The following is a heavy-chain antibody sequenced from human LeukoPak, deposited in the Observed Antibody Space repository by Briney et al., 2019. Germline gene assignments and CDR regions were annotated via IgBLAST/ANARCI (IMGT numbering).Heavy chain of an antibody. V-gene: IGHV4-38-2*02. Sequence: SETLSLTCTVSGYSISSGYYWGWIRQPPGKGLEWIGNIYHSGSTFYNPSLKSRVTISVDTSKNQFSLKLSSVTAADTAVYYCARGVDDIAVAGHFDYRGQGTLVTVSS. CDR2: IYHSGST. CDR3: ARGVDDIAVAGHFDY. CDR1: GYSISSGYY. J-gene: IGHJ4*02. D-gene: IGHD6-19*01.